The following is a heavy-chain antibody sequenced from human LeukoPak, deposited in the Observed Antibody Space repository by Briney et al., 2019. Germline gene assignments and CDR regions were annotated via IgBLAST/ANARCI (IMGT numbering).Heavy chain of an antibody. J-gene: IGHJ4*02. CDR3: AKALHDYGDYVMGY. V-gene: IGHV3-30-3*01. CDR1: GFTFSSYA. D-gene: IGHD4-17*01. Sequence: QPGGSLRLSCEASGFTFSSYAMHWVRQAPGKGLEWVAVISYDGSSEYYVDSVKGRFTISRDNSKNTLYLQMNSLRAEDTAVYYCAKALHDYGDYVMGYWGQGTLVTVSS. CDR2: ISYDGSSE.